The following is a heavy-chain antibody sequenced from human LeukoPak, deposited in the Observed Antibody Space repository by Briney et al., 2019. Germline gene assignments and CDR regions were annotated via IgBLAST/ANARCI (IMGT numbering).Heavy chain of an antibody. Sequence: PSQTLSLTCTVSGGSISSGSYYWSWIRQPAGKGLEWIGRIYTSGSTNYNPSLKSRVTISVDTSKKQFSLKLSSVTAADTAVYYCARGGGLTGTTSHWGQGTLVTVSS. J-gene: IGHJ4*02. D-gene: IGHD1-7*01. CDR2: IYTSGST. CDR1: GGSISSGSYY. V-gene: IGHV4-61*02. CDR3: ARGGGLTGTTSH.